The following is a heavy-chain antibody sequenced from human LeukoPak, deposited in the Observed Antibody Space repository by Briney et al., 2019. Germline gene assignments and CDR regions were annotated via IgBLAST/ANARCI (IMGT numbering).Heavy chain of an antibody. D-gene: IGHD2-8*01. CDR2: INAGTGQT. CDR1: GYTFSSYA. Sequence: ASVKVSCKASGYTFSSYAIHWVRQAPGQRLEWMGWINAGTGQTKYSQKFQRRVTITRDTSASTAHMELSSLRSEDTAVYSCARAGVVEMATIGFDYWGLGTLVTVSS. CDR3: ARAGVVEMATIGFDY. V-gene: IGHV1-3*01. J-gene: IGHJ4*02.